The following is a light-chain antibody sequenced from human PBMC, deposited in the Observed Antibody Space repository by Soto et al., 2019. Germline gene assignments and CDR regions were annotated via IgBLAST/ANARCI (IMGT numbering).Light chain of an antibody. J-gene: IGKJ5*01. V-gene: IGKV3-20*01. CDR2: GAS. Sequence: EIVLTQSPGTLSLSPGERATLSCRASQSVSSSYLAWYQQRPGQPPKLLIFGASSRATGIPARFSGSGSGTDFTLIINRLQPEDFALYFCQHYGRGSPIAFGLGTRLEI. CDR3: QHYGRGSPIA. CDR1: QSVSSSY.